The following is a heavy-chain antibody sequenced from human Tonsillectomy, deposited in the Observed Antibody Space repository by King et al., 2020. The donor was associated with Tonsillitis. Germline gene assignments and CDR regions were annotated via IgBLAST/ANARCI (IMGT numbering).Heavy chain of an antibody. CDR3: ARAYCGGDCLDNAFDF. CDR2: ISSGDKTI. Sequence: VQLVESGGGLVKPGGSLRLSCAASGXNFSDYYMSWIRQAPGKGLEWVSYISSGDKTIYYADSVNGRFTISRTNARSSLYLQMSSLRAGDTAVYYCARAYCGGDCLDNAFDFWGQGTMVTVS. CDR1: GXNFSDYY. V-gene: IGHV3-11*01. D-gene: IGHD2-21*01. J-gene: IGHJ3*01.